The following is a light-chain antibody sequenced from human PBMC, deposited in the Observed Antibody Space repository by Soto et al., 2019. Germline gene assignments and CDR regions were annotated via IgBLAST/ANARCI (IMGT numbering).Light chain of an antibody. CDR1: SSDVGNYNL. CDR2: EGS. J-gene: IGLJ2*01. CDR3: CSLGGSNTVV. V-gene: IGLV2-23*01. Sequence: QSALTQPASVSGSPGQSITISCTGTSSDVGNYNLVSWYQQHPGKAPKLMIYEGSKRPSGVSNRFSGSKSGNTASLTISGLQAEDEADYYCCSLGGSNTVVFGGGTTLTVL.